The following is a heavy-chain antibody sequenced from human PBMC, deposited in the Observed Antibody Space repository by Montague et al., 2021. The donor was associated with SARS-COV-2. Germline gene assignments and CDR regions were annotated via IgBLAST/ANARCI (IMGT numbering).Heavy chain of an antibody. CDR2: IHHGGSP. D-gene: IGHD3-10*01. V-gene: IGHV4-34*01. CDR1: GGSFSTYS. Sequence: SETLSLTCAVHGGSFSTYSWNWIRQRPGKCLEWNVEIHHGGSPNYNPSLKSRVTISADTSKNQFSLQLTSVAAADTAVYYCARLGDGVVPPPILGVGPYYSDYYMDDWGKGTTVTVSS. J-gene: IGHJ6*03. CDR3: ARLGDGVVPPPILGVGPYYSDYYMDD.